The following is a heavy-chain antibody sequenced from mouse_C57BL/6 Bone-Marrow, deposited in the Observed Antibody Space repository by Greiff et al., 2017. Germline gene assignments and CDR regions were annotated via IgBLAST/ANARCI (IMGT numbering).Heavy chain of an antibody. Sequence: EVQLQQSGAELVRPGASVKLSCTASGFNIKDDYMHWVKQRPEQGLEWIGWIDPENGDTEHASKFQGKATITADTSSNTAYLQLSSLTSEDTAVYYCTTYYVAMDYWGQGTSVTVSS. V-gene: IGHV14-4*01. D-gene: IGHD1-1*01. J-gene: IGHJ4*01. CDR1: GFNIKDDY. CDR2: IDPENGDT. CDR3: TTYYVAMDY.